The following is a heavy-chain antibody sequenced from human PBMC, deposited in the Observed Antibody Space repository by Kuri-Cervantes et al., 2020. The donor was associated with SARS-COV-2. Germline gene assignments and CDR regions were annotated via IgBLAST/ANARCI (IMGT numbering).Heavy chain of an antibody. CDR3: ARDVCSGGSCYHYYMDV. CDR1: GYTFTSYG. D-gene: IGHD2-15*01. Sequence: ASVKVSCKASGYTFTSYGISWVRQAPGQGLEWMGWISAYNGNTNYAQKFQGKVTMTRDTSISTAYMELSRLRSDDTAVYYCARDVCSGGSCYHYYMDVWGKGTTVTVSS. V-gene: IGHV1-18*01. CDR2: ISAYNGNT. J-gene: IGHJ6*03.